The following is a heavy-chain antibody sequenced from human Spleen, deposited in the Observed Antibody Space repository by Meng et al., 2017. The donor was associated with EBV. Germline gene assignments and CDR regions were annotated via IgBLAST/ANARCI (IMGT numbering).Heavy chain of an antibody. V-gene: IGHV4-61*01. CDR3: ARDRSDFEVDY. CDR1: AYTVSCSTYE. CDR2: IYYSRNT. Sequence: QAPPPVSGSGLVGPSQCMFLHCLLSAYTVSCSTYEWSWIRQRPGKGLEWIGYIYYSRNTYYSPSLKSRVTMSVDISNKQFSLRVASVTAADTAVDYCARDRSDFEVDYWGQGTLVTVSS. D-gene: IGHD3-3*01. J-gene: IGHJ4*02.